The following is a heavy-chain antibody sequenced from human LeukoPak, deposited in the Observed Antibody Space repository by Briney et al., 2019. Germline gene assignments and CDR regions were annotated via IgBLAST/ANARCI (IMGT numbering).Heavy chain of an antibody. CDR3: ARDPNRLADYGGDYFDH. CDR2: ISNDRSHR. D-gene: IGHD4-23*01. CDR1: GFTFSSFS. Sequence: GGPLRLSCAASGFTFSSFSMHWVRQAPGNGLEGVAVISNDRSHRYYADSVKGRFTISSDNSKNTLSLEMNTLRPEDTALFYCARDPNRLADYGGDYFDHWGQGTLVTVSS. V-gene: IGHV3-30*04. J-gene: IGHJ4*02.